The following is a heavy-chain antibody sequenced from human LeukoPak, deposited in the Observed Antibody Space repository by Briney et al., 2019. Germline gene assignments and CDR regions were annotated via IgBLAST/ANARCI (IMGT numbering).Heavy chain of an antibody. D-gene: IGHD6-19*01. J-gene: IGHJ4*02. CDR3: ARGFLGGTDQYFDS. Sequence: PGGSLRLSCAASGFTFSTYAMNWVRQAPAQGLEWVSTIGGGGPTTDYADSVKDRFTISRGNSKNTLYLQMNSLRAEDTAVYFCARGFLGGTDQYFDSWGQGTLVTVSS. CDR1: GFTFSTYA. V-gene: IGHV3-23*01. CDR2: IGGGGPTT.